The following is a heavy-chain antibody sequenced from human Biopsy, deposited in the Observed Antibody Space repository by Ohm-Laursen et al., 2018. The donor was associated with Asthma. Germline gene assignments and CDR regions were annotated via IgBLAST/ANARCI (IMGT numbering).Heavy chain of an antibody. V-gene: IGHV3-30*03. CDR3: VSQGVTWGGDCISYENGLDV. D-gene: IGHD2-21*02. CDR1: GFTFSSYS. J-gene: IGHJ6*02. Sequence: SLRLSCAASGFTFSSYSTHWVRQAPGKGLEWVALTSYDGSKTYYADSVTGRFTISRDNSKNTLYLHMNSLRSEDTAVYYCVSQGVTWGGDCISYENGLDVWGQGTTVIVSS. CDR2: TSYDGSKT.